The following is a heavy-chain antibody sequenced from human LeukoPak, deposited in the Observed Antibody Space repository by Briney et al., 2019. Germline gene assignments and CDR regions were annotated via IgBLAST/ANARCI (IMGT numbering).Heavy chain of an antibody. Sequence: PGRSLRLSCAASGFTFSSYGMHWVRQAPGKGLEWVAVISYDGSNKYYADSVKGRFTISRDNSKNTLYLQMNSLRAEDTAVYYCARDKVAVAGTALDYWGQGTLVTVSS. CDR2: ISYDGSNK. J-gene: IGHJ4*02. CDR1: GFTFSSYG. V-gene: IGHV3-30*19. CDR3: ARDKVAVAGTALDY. D-gene: IGHD6-19*01.